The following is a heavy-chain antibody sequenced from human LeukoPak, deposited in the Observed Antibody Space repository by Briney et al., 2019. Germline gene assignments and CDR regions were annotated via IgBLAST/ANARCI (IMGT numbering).Heavy chain of an antibody. J-gene: IGHJ4*02. CDR3: SRVRGSSSWRWGDY. Sequence: ASVKVSCKASGYTFTSYGISWVRQAPGQGLEWMGWISAYNGNTNYAQKLQGRVTMTTDTSTSTAYMELRSLRSDDPAVYYCSRVRGSSSWRWGDYWGQGTLVTVSS. CDR1: GYTFTSYG. V-gene: IGHV1-18*01. CDR2: ISAYNGNT. D-gene: IGHD6-13*01.